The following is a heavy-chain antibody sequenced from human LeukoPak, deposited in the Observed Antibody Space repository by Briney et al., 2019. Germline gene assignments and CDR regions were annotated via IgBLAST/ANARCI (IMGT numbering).Heavy chain of an antibody. Sequence: GGSLRLSCAASGFTFDDYAMHWVRQAPGKGLEWVSGISWNSGSIGYADSVKGRFTISRDNAKNSLYLQMNSLRAEDTGLYYCAKSGLSGSYYYYGMDVWGQGTTVSVSS. CDR3: AKSGLSGSYYYYGMDV. V-gene: IGHV3-9*01. CDR1: GFTFDDYA. D-gene: IGHD2-2*01. CDR2: ISWNSGSI. J-gene: IGHJ6*02.